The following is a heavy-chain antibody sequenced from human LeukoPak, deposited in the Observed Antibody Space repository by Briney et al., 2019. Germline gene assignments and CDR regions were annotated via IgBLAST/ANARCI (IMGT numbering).Heavy chain of an antibody. V-gene: IGHV3-21*01. CDR2: ISSSSTYI. Sequence: GGSLRLSCAASGFIFSTSTMNWVRQAPGKGLEWVSSISSSSTYIYYGDAVRGRLTISRDDAKKSLFLLLNSLRAEDTAVYYCARVQRNIEVVVAATDVDPFDLWGQGTMVTVSS. J-gene: IGHJ3*01. D-gene: IGHD2-15*01. CDR3: ARVQRNIEVVVAATDVDPFDL. CDR1: GFIFSTST.